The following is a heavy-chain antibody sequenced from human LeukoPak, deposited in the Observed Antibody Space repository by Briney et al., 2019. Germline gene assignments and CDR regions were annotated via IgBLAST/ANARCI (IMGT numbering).Heavy chain of an antibody. Sequence: GASVKVSRKASGYTFISYYMHWVRQAPGQGLEWMGIINPSGGSTTYAQKLQGRVTMTRDTSTSTVYMELSSLRSEDTAVYYCARDWLDYSGSNYYYMDVWGKGTTVTVSS. CDR2: INPSGGST. J-gene: IGHJ6*03. CDR3: ARDWLDYSGSNYYYMDV. CDR1: GYTFISYY. V-gene: IGHV1-46*03. D-gene: IGHD3-10*01.